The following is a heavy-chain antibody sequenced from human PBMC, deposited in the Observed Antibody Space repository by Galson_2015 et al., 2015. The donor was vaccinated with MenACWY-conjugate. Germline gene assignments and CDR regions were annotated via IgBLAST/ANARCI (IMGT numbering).Heavy chain of an antibody. CDR1: GYTFTSYY. CDR2: INPSGGST. Sequence: SVKVSCKASGYTFTSYYMHWVRQAPGQGLEWMGIINPSGGSTSYAQKFQGRVTMTRDTSTSTVYMELSSLRSEDTAVYYCARDPTGYSSSWYVEGYYYYGMDVWGQGTTVTVSS. V-gene: IGHV1-46*01. J-gene: IGHJ6*02. D-gene: IGHD6-13*01. CDR3: ARDPTGYSSSWYVEGYYYYGMDV.